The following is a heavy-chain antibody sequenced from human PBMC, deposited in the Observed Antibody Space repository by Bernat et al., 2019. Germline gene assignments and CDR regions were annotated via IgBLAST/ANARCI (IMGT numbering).Heavy chain of an antibody. CDR1: GYTFTDYA. CDR2: IDTNTGNP. Sequence: QVQLVQSGSELKKPGASVKISCKASGYTFTDYALNWVRQPPGQGLEWMGWIDTNTGNPTYAQGFTGRFVFSLDTSVSTTYLQISSLKAEDTAVFYCARSTKDKSGFFDHWGQGTLATVSS. CDR3: ARSTKDKSGFFDH. J-gene: IGHJ4*02. V-gene: IGHV7-4-1*02. D-gene: IGHD5-12*01.